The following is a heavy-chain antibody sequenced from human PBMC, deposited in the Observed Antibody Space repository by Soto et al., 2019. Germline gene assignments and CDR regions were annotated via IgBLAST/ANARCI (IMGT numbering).Heavy chain of an antibody. J-gene: IGHJ6*02. CDR3: ARRQISPPTRGAASARGGMDV. CDR1: GFTFNNYG. V-gene: IGHV3-33*01. Sequence: QVQLVASGGGVVQPGRSLRLACAASGFTFNNYGMHWVRQAPGKGLEWVAVIWNDGNGYYYANSVKGRFTISRDNSKNTVYLQMSSLRAEDTAVYYCARRQISPPTRGAASARGGMDVWGQGTTVTVSS. CDR2: IWNDGNGY. D-gene: IGHD6-13*01.